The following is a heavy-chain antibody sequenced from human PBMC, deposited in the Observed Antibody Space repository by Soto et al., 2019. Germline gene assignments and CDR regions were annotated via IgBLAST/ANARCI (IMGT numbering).Heavy chain of an antibody. CDR1: GFTFSSYA. D-gene: IGHD6-13*01. Sequence: QPGGSLRLSCAASGFTFSSYAMHWVRQAPGKGLEWVAVISYDGSNKYYADSVKGRFTISRDNSKNTLYLQMNSLRAEDTAVYYFARDALGYSRDGYYGMDGWGQGTTVTVSS. V-gene: IGHV3-30-3*01. J-gene: IGHJ6*02. CDR3: ARDALGYSRDGYYGMDG. CDR2: ISYDGSNK.